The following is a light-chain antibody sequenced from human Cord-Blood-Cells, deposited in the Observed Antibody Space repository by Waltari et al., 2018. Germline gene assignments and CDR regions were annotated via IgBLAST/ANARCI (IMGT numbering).Light chain of an antibody. CDR2: GKN. V-gene: IGLV3-19*01. Sequence: SSELTQDPAVSVALGQTVRITCQGDSLRSYYASWYQQKPGQAPVLVIYGKNNRPSGIPDRFSGSNSGHTASLTITGAQAEDEADYYCNSRDSSGNHLVFGGGTKLTIL. CDR3: NSRDSSGNHLV. J-gene: IGLJ3*02. CDR1: SLRSYY.